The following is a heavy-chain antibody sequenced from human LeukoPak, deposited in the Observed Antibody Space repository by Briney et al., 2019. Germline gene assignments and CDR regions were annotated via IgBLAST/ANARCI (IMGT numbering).Heavy chain of an antibody. CDR2: IYHSGST. Sequence: SETLSLTCTVSGYSISSGYYWGWIRQPPGKGLEWIGSIYHSGSTYYNPSLKSRVTISVDTSKNQFSLKLSSVTAADTAVYYCARILSGSYDGYWGQGTLVTVSS. CDR1: GYSISSGYY. V-gene: IGHV4-38-2*02. CDR3: ARILSGSYDGY. J-gene: IGHJ4*02. D-gene: IGHD1-26*01.